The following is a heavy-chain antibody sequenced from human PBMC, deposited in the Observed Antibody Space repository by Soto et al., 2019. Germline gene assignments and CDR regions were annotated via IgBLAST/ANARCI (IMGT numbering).Heavy chain of an antibody. CDR3: ANLHGANVDY. CDR1: GIPVSSYY. V-gene: IGHV3-53*01. J-gene: IGHJ4*02. D-gene: IGHD5-12*01. Sequence: GGSLRLSCAASGIPVSSYYMSWVRQAPGKGLEWVSAIYSGGSTYYADAVKGRFTISGDNSMNTVSLQMYRRRAEDTAVDYCANLHGANVDYWGQGTLVTVSS. CDR2: IYSGGST.